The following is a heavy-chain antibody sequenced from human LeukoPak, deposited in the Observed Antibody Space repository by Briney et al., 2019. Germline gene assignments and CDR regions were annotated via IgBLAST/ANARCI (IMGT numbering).Heavy chain of an antibody. CDR2: IGSRGDIT. Sequence: GGSLRLSCAASGGTFSSYVMSWVGQAPAKGQEWVAAIGSRGDITYYADSVKGRFTISRDNAKNSLYLQMNSLRAEDTAVYYCARDGYSEGRRGLDYWGQGTPVTVSS. V-gene: IGHV3-23*01. CDR3: ARDGYSEGRRGLDY. J-gene: IGHJ4*02. D-gene: IGHD6-13*01. CDR1: GGTFSSYV.